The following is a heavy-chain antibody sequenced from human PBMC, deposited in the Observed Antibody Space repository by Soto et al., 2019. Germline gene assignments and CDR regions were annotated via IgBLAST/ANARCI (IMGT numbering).Heavy chain of an antibody. J-gene: IGHJ6*02. Sequence: QLQLQESGSGLVKPSRTLSLTCAVSGGSITSGGFSWIWIRQPPGKGLEWIGYIYHSGYNYYNSTLKNRVNISVDRSKNQFALKLSSVSAAETAVYYCARAHYGDYGYGMDVWGQGTTVTVSS. CDR2: IYHSGYN. V-gene: IGHV4-30-2*01. D-gene: IGHD4-17*01. CDR3: ARAHYGDYGYGMDV. CDR1: GGSITSGGFS.